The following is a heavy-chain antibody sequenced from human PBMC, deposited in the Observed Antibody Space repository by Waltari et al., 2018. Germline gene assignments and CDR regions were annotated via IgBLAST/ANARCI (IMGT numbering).Heavy chain of an antibody. V-gene: IGHV4-4*07. CDR2: IYTSVST. Sequence: QVQLQESGPGLVKPSETLSLTCTVSGGSISSYYWSWIRQPAGKGLEWIGRIYTSVSTNYNPSLKSRVTMSVDTSKNQFSLKLSSVTAADTAVYYCARANTYYDFWSGYYYFDYWGQGTLVTVSS. J-gene: IGHJ4*02. D-gene: IGHD3-3*01. CDR1: GGSISSYY. CDR3: ARANTYYDFWSGYYYFDY.